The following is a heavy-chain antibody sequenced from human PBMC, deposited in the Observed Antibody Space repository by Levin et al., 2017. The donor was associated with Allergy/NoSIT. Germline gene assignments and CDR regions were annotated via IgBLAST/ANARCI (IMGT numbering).Heavy chain of an antibody. D-gene: IGHD3-16*01. V-gene: IGHV3-7*01. J-gene: IGHJ6*02. CDR1: GFTFSSYW. CDR3: ARDRALKEGVYYYYGMDV. Sequence: GGSLRLSCAASGFTFSSYWMSWVRQAPGKGLEWVANIKQDGSEKYYVDSVKGRFTISRDNAKNSLYLQMNSLRAEDTAVYYCARDRALKEGVYYYYGMDVWGQGTTVTVSS. CDR2: IKQDGSEK.